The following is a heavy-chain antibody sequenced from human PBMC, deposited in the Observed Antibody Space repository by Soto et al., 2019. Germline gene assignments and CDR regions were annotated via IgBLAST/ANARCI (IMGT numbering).Heavy chain of an antibody. V-gene: IGHV3-23*01. CDR3: AIPSGATVTGPDY. CDR1: GYTFSNYA. J-gene: IGHJ4*02. Sequence: GGSLRLSCAASGYTFSNYAMSWVRQAPGKGLEWVSAISGDSGSTYYADSVKGRLTISRDNSKNTLFLQMNSLRADDTAVYYCAIPSGATVTGPDYWGQGTLVTVSS. D-gene: IGHD6-19*01. CDR2: ISGDSGST.